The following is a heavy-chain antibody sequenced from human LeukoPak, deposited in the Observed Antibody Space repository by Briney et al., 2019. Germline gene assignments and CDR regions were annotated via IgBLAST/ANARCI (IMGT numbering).Heavy chain of an antibody. V-gene: IGHV3-23*01. Sequence: PGGSLRLSCAASGFTFSSYAMSWVRQAPGKGLEWVSGISGSGGSTYYADSVKGRFTISRDNSKNTLYLQMNSLRAEDTAVYYCAKDHGSGSYVSDYWGQGTLVTVSS. CDR3: AKDHGSGSYVSDY. CDR1: GFTFSSYA. D-gene: IGHD3-10*01. CDR2: ISGSGGST. J-gene: IGHJ4*02.